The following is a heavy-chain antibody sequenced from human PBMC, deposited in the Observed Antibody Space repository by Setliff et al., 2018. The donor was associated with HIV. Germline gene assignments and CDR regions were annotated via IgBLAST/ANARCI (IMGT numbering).Heavy chain of an antibody. CDR1: GDSISRGDHY. Sequence: LSLTCTVSGDSISRGDHYWSWIRQPPGQGLEWIGYLHYTGTTYYNPSLKGRVIISIDTSKNQLFLKLTSVTAADTAVYYCARDRGGTYWGDSFEYWGQGALVTVAS. CDR2: LHYTGTT. D-gene: IGHD1-26*01. J-gene: IGHJ4*02. V-gene: IGHV4-30-4*08. CDR3: ARDRGGTYWGDSFEY.